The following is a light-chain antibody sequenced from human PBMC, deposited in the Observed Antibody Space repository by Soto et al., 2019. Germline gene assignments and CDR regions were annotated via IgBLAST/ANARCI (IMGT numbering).Light chain of an antibody. CDR3: LSFDSSLSVV. CDR1: SSNIGAGYD. J-gene: IGLJ2*01. CDR2: GNT. Sequence: QSVLTQPPSVSGAPGQRVTISCTGSSSNIGAGYDVHWYQQLPGRAPKLLIYGNTNRPSGVPDRFSGSKSGTSASLAITGLHAEDEADYYCLSFDSSLSVVFGGGTKVTV. V-gene: IGLV1-40*01.